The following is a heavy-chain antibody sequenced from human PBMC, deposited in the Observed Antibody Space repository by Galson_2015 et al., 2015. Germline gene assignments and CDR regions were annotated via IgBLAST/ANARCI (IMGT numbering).Heavy chain of an antibody. D-gene: IGHD1-26*01. Sequence: SLRLSCAASGFTFSNYNTNWVRQAPGKGLEWVSYITSSGITLKYADSVKGRFTTSRDNDKNSLYLQMNSLTDEDTAVYYCATSGSYRLDYWGQGALVTVSS. CDR3: ATSGSYRLDY. J-gene: IGHJ4*02. CDR1: GFTFSNYN. V-gene: IGHV3-48*02. CDR2: ITSSGITL.